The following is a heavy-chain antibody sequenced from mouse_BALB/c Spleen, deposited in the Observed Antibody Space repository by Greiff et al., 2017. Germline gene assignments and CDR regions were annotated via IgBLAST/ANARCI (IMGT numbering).Heavy chain of an antibody. CDR1: GFSITSDYA. CDR2: ISYSGST. V-gene: IGHV3-2*02. J-gene: IGHJ3*01. Sequence: VQLKESGPGLVKPSQSLSLTCTVTGFSITSDYAWYWLRQFPGNKLGWMGYISYSGSTSYNPSLKSRISITRATSKNQFFLQLNSVTTEDTATYYCARRSYGNYAWFAYWGQGTLVTVSA. CDR3: ARRSYGNYAWFAY. D-gene: IGHD2-1*01.